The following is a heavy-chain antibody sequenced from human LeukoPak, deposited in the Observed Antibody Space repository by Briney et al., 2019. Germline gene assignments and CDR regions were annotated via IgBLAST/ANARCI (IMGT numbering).Heavy chain of an antibody. CDR1: GGSISSSSYY. CDR2: IYYSGST. D-gene: IGHD5-18*01. Sequence: SETLSLTCTVSGGSISSSSYYWGWIRQPPGKGLEWIGSIYYSGSTYYNPSLKSRVTISVDTSKNQFSLRLSSVTAADTAVYYCARRTGAMVTFSNYYYMDVWGKGTTVTVSS. J-gene: IGHJ6*03. CDR3: ARRTGAMVTFSNYYYMDV. V-gene: IGHV4-39*01.